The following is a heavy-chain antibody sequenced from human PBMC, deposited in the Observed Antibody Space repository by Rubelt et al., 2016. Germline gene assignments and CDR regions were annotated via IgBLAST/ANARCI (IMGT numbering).Heavy chain of an antibody. CDR3: ARESGGTQRYGMDV. CDR2: INHSGST. D-gene: IGHD2-15*01. CDR1: GGPFSGYY. Sequence: QVQLQESGPGLVKPSETLSLTCAVFGGPFSGYYWSWIRQPPGKGLEWIGEINHSGSTNNNPSLKSRVTISVDTSKNQFSLKLSSGTAADTALFYCARESGGTQRYGMDVWGQGTTVTVSS. J-gene: IGHJ6*02. V-gene: IGHV4-34*10.